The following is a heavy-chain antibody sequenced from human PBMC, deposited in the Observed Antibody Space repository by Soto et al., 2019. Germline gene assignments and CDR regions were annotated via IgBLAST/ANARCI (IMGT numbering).Heavy chain of an antibody. CDR2: IYPGDSDP. CDR1: EYSSTNYW. D-gene: IGHD3-3*01. Sequence: GESLKISCKASEYSSTNYWIAWMRHMPGKGLEWMGIIYPGDSDPRYSPSFQGQVTISADNSISTSYLQWSSLRASDTAMYYCARHRDFWSGFYYGMDVWGQGATVTVSS. CDR3: ARHRDFWSGFYYGMDV. J-gene: IGHJ6*02. V-gene: IGHV5-51*01.